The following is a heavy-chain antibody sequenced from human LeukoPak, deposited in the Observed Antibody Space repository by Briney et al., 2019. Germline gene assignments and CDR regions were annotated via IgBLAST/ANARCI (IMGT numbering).Heavy chain of an antibody. V-gene: IGHV4-61*02. Sequence: SETLSLTCTVSGGSISSGSYYWSWIRQPAGKGLEWIGRIYTSGSTNYNPSLKSRVTISVDRSKNQFSLKLSSVTAADTAVYYCASRYRWELPMYYFDYWGQGTLVTVSS. J-gene: IGHJ4*02. CDR3: ASRYRWELPMYYFDY. CDR1: GGSISSGSYY. CDR2: IYTSGST. D-gene: IGHD1-26*01.